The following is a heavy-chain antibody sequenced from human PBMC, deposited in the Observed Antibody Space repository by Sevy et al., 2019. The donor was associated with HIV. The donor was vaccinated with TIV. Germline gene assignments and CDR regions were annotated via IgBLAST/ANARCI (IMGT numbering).Heavy chain of an antibody. Sequence: GGSLRLSCAASGFTFSSSSMTWVRQAPGKGLEWVATIGQGGSEEYYVDSVKGRFTISRDNAKNSLYLQMNSLSAVDTALYFCARFVSLGYWGQGTLVTVSS. CDR2: IGQGGSEE. CDR1: GFTFSSSS. CDR3: ARFVSLGY. D-gene: IGHD6-13*01. V-gene: IGHV3-7*01. J-gene: IGHJ4*02.